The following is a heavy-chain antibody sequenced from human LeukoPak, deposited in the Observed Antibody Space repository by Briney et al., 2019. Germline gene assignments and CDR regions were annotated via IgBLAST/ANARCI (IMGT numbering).Heavy chain of an antibody. CDR1: GFTFSSNG. Sequence: PGGSLRLSCAASGFTFSSNGMHWVRQAPGKGLEWVAFIRFDGSNKYYADSVKGRFTISRDNSKNTLYLQMNSLRAEDTAVYYCAKDQWTYDSGSYPFDYWGQGTLVTVSS. CDR3: AKDQWTYDSGSYPFDY. D-gene: IGHD3-10*01. CDR2: IRFDGSNK. V-gene: IGHV3-30*02. J-gene: IGHJ4*02.